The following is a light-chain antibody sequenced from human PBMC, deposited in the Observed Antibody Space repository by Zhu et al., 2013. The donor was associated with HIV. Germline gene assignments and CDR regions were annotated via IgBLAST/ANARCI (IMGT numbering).Light chain of an antibody. V-gene: IGKV3-20*01. CDR1: QSVNSNY. Sequence: LVLTQSPGTLSLSPGERATVSCRASQSVNSNYLGWYQQKPGQSPRLLIYGASSRATGIPDRFSGSGSGTDFTLTISRLEPEDFAVYYCQQYGSSPKTFGQGPKVE. CDR2: GAS. CDR3: QQYGSSPKT. J-gene: IGKJ1*01.